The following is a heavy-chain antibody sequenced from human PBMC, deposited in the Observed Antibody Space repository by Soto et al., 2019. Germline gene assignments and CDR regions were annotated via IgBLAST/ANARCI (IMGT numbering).Heavy chain of an antibody. CDR1: GGSISSGDYY. Sequence: TLSLTCTVSGGSISSGDYYWSWIRQPPGKGLEWIGYIYYSGSTYYNPSLKSRVTISVDTSKNQFSLKLNSVTAADTAVYYCARVNYGNYYYYYGMDVWGQGTTVTVSS. V-gene: IGHV4-30-4*01. J-gene: IGHJ6*02. D-gene: IGHD4-17*01. CDR3: ARVNYGNYYYYYGMDV. CDR2: IYYSGST.